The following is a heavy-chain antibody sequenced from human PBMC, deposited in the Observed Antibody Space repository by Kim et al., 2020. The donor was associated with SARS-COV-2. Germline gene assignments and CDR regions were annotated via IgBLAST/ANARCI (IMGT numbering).Heavy chain of an antibody. D-gene: IGHD6-6*01. Sequence: GGSLRLSCAASGFTFSNYGMNWVRQAPGKGLEWVSCISGTRTMNYADSVKGRFTISRDNAKNSLYLQLNSLRNDDTAVYYCTRGGAARPDYWGQGALVIVSS. V-gene: IGHV3-48*02. J-gene: IGHJ4*02. CDR2: ISGTRTM. CDR3: TRGGAARPDY. CDR1: GFTFSNYG.